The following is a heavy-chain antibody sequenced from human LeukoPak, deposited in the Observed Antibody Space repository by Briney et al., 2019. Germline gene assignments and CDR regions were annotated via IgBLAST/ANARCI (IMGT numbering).Heavy chain of an antibody. J-gene: IGHJ5*02. V-gene: IGHV1-8*01. Sequence: ASVKVSCKASGYTFTSYDINWVRQATGQGLEWMGWMNPNSGNTGYAQKFQGRVTMTRNTSISTAYMELSSLRSGDTAVYYCARGGQYDFWSGQRRYNWFDPWGQGTLVTVSS. CDR3: ARGGQYDFWSGQRRYNWFDP. CDR1: GYTFTSYD. CDR2: MNPNSGNT. D-gene: IGHD3-3*01.